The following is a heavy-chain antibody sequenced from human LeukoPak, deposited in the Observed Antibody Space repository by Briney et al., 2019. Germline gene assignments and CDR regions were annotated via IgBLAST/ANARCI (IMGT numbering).Heavy chain of an antibody. Sequence: GGSLRLSCAASGFTFSSYTMNWVRQAPGKGVEWVSSISSSSSYIYYADSVKGRFTISRDNAKNSLYLQMNSLRAEDTAVYYCARDTIALAGSFDYSGQGALLT. J-gene: IGHJ4*02. CDR1: GFTFSSYT. CDR2: ISSSSSYI. D-gene: IGHD6-19*01. CDR3: ARDTIALAGSFDY. V-gene: IGHV3-21*01.